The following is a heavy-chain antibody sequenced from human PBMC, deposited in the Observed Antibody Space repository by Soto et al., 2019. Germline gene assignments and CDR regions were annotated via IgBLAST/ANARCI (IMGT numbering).Heavy chain of an antibody. CDR3: ERSQGDYGYYYYGMDV. Sequence: QVQLVESGGGVVQPGRSLRLSCAASGFTFSSYGMHWVRQAPGKGLEWGAVIWYDGSNKYYADSVKGRFTISRDNSKNTLYLEMNGLSAEDTAVYSCERSQGDYGYYYYGMDVWGQGTTVTVSS. V-gene: IGHV3-33*01. CDR1: GFTFSSYG. D-gene: IGHD4-17*01. J-gene: IGHJ6*02. CDR2: IWYDGSNK.